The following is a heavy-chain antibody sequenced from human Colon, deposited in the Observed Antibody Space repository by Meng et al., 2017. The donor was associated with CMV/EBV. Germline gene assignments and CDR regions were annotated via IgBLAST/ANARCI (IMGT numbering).Heavy chain of an antibody. CDR2: ITTYNGNT. CDR1: GYTFSHYG. V-gene: IGHV1-18*01. J-gene: IGHJ6*02. CDR3: ARVYNYNNLFFYAMDV. D-gene: IGHD1-20*01. Sequence: ASVKVSCKTSGYTFSHYGITWVRQAPGQGLEWVGWITTYNGNTNYEQKFQGRVTMTTDTSTSTVYMELRNLRSDDSAVYYCARVYNYNNLFFYAMDVWGQGTTVTASS.